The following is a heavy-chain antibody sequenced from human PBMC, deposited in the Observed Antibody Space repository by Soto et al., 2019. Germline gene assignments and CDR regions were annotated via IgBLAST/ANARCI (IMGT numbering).Heavy chain of an antibody. J-gene: IGHJ6*02. Sequence: QVQLVESGGGVVQPGRSLRLSCAASGFTFSSYAMHWVRQAPGKGLEWVAVISYDGSNKYYADSVKGRFTISRDNSKNTLYLQMNSLRAEDTAVYYCARADDYDILTGYYPYYYYGMDAWGQGTTVTVSS. D-gene: IGHD3-9*01. V-gene: IGHV3-30-3*01. CDR3: ARADDYDILTGYYPYYYYGMDA. CDR1: GFTFSSYA. CDR2: ISYDGSNK.